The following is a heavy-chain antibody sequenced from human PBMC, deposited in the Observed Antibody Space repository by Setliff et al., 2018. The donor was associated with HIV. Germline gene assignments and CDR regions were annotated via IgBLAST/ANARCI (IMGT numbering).Heavy chain of an antibody. V-gene: IGHV4-4*02. CDR2: IYESGSA. D-gene: IGHD4-17*01. CDR3: VRPRGDYGDDGMFFDY. J-gene: IGHJ4*02. Sequence: SETLSLTCAVSGGSISSSDWWSWVRQPPGKGLEWIGEIYESGSANYNPSLTSGVTMSVDTSKNQLSLKVTSVTAADTAVYYCVRPRGDYGDDGMFFDYWGQGTLVTVSS. CDR1: GGSISSSDW.